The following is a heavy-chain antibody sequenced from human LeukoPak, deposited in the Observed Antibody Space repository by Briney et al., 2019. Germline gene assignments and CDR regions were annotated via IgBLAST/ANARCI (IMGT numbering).Heavy chain of an antibody. Sequence: GGSLRLSCAATGFIVSGNYMSWVRQAPGKGLECVSVIYSGGNTDYADSVKGRFSISRDNSKNTLYLQMNSLRVDDTAVYYCARDRTGPLRSGYYDSFLHWGQGTLVTVSS. D-gene: IGHD3-3*01. CDR2: IYSGGNT. CDR1: GFIVSGNY. CDR3: ARDRTGPLRSGYYDSFLH. J-gene: IGHJ4*02. V-gene: IGHV3-53*01.